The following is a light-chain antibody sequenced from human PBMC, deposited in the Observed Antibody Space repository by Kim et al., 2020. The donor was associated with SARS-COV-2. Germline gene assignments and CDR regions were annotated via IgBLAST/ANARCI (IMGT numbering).Light chain of an antibody. CDR2: DDH. V-gene: IGLV1-51*01. J-gene: IGLJ3*02. CDR3: GAWDSSLSAGV. CDR1: NANIRNNY. Sequence: GQRVTTSVSGSNANIRNNYVAGYQQLPGTAPKLLIYDDHKRPAGIPDRFSGSKSGPSATLGITGLQTGDEADYYCGAWDSSLSAGVFGGGTQLTVL.